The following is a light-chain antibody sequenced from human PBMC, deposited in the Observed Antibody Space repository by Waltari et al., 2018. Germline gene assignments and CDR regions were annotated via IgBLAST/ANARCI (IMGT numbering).Light chain of an antibody. Sequence: QSVLTQPPSVSVAPGQRVTIPCTGSSPNIGAGYDVHWYQQLPGTAPKLHIYGNSNRPSGVPDRFSDSKSGTSASLAITGLQAEDEADYYCQTYDSSLSGLYVFGTGTKVTVL. J-gene: IGLJ1*01. CDR1: SPNIGAGYD. CDR2: GNS. V-gene: IGLV1-40*01. CDR3: QTYDSSLSGLYV.